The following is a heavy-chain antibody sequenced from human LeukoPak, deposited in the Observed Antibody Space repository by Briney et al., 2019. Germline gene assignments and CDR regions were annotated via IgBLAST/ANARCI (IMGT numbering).Heavy chain of an antibody. V-gene: IGHV4-4*07. CDR3: ARDRIEAGHDYYYMDV. CDR2: IYTSGST. Sequence: PSETLSLTCTVSGGSISSYYWSWIRQPAGKGLEWIGRIYTSGSTNYNPSLKSRVTMSVDTSKNQFSLKLSSVTAADTAVYYCARDRIEAGHDYYYMDVWGKGTTVTVSS. CDR1: GGSISSYY. J-gene: IGHJ6*03.